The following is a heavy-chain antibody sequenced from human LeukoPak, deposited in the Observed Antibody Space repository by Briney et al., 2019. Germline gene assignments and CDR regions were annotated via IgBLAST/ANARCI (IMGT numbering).Heavy chain of an antibody. D-gene: IGHD6-13*01. CDR1: GFTLSSYS. Sequence: GGSLRLSCAASGFTLSSYSMNWVRQAPGKGLEWVSYISSSSSTIYYADSVKGRFTISRDNAKNSLYLQMNSLRAEDTAVYYCARDLGSSRGWFDPWGQGTLVTVSS. CDR3: ARDLGSSRGWFDP. J-gene: IGHJ5*02. V-gene: IGHV3-48*01. CDR2: ISSSSSTI.